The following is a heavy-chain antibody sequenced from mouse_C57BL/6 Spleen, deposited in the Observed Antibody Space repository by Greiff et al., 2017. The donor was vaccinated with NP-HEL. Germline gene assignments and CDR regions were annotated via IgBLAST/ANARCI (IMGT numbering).Heavy chain of an antibody. CDR3: ARNDGYYAWCGY. CDR1: GYTFTDYN. V-gene: IGHV1-22*01. Sequence: EVQLQQSGPELVKPGASVKMSCKASGYTFTDYNIHWVKQSPGQSLEWIGYIYPKDGGTSYNQKFKGKATLTANKSSSTAYMELRSLASEDSAVYYCARNDGYYAWCGYGGQGTLVTVPA. D-gene: IGHD2-3*01. CDR2: IYPKDGGT. J-gene: IGHJ3*01.